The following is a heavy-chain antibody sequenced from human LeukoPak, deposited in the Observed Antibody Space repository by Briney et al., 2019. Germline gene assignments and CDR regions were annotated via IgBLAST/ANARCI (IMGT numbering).Heavy chain of an antibody. J-gene: IGHJ5*02. CDR1: GYTFTSYA. CDR2: INAGNGNT. D-gene: IGHD1-1*01. Sequence: ASVKVSCKASGYTFTSYAMHWVRQAPGQRLEWMGWINAGNGNTKYSQKFQGRVTITADESTSTAYMELSSLRSEDTAVYYCARDGIRNWNDVSAFDPWGQGTLVTVSS. CDR3: ARDGIRNWNDVSAFDP. V-gene: IGHV1-3*01.